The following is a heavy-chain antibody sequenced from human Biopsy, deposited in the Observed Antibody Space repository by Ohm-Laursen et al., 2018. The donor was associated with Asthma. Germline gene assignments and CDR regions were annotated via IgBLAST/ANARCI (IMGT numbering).Heavy chain of an antibody. V-gene: IGHV4-34*01. CDR1: PGSINDYY. CDR3: ARAAITGIRGWFDP. J-gene: IGHJ5*02. Sequence: GTLSLTCTVSPGSINDYYWNWIRQPPGKGLEWIGEIDQSGYTNYNPSLKSRVTISADTSKNQFHLNLSSVTAADTAVYFCARAAITGIRGWFDPWGQGTQVTVSS. CDR2: IDQSGYT. D-gene: IGHD1-20*01.